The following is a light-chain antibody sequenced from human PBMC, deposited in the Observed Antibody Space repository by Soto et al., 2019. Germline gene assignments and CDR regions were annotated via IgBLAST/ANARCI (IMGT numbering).Light chain of an antibody. J-gene: IGLJ2*01. CDR2: GNS. Sequence: QSVLTQPPSVSGAPGQRVTISCTGSSSNIGAGYDVHWYQQLPGTAPKLLIYGNSNRPSGVPDRFSGSKSGTSASLAITGLQAEDEADYYCPSYDSSLSGPVFGGGTTLTVL. V-gene: IGLV1-40*01. CDR1: SSNIGAGYD. CDR3: PSYDSSLSGPV.